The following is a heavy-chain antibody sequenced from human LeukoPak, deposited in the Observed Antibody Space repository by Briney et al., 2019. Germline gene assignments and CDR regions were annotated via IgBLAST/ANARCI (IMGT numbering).Heavy chain of an antibody. D-gene: IGHD3-22*01. Sequence: PGGSLRLSCAASGFTFSSYAMHWVRQAPGKGLEWVAVISYDGSNKYYADSVKGRFTISRDNSKNTLYLQMNSLRAEDTAVYYCARTGRAYDSSGYLDYWGQGTLVTVSS. J-gene: IGHJ4*02. V-gene: IGHV3-30-3*01. CDR3: ARTGRAYDSSGYLDY. CDR1: GFTFSSYA. CDR2: ISYDGSNK.